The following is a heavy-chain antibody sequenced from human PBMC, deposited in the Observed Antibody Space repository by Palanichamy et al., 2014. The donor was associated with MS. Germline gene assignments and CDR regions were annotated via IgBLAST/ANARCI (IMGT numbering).Heavy chain of an antibody. D-gene: IGHD1-26*01. CDR3: ARGMGAPDY. CDR1: GFTFSSYW. V-gene: IGHV3-7*01. CDR2: IKEDGSEK. J-gene: IGHJ4*02. Sequence: VQLVESGGGLVQPGGSLRLSCAASGFTFSSYWMSWVRQAPGKGLEWVANIKEDGSEKDYADSVKGRFTTSRDNAKNSLYLQMNSLRAEDTAVYYCARGMGAPDYWGQGTLVTVSS.